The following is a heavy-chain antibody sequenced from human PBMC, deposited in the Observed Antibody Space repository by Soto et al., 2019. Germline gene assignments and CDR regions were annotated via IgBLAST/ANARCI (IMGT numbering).Heavy chain of an antibody. CDR1: RYTFTRYD. V-gene: IGHV1-46*01. CDR3: ARDKRGGDRYYYYYGMDV. Sequence: GASVKVSCKASRYTFTRYDMHWVRQAPGQGLEWMGIINPSGGSTSYAQKFQGRVTMTRDTSTSTVYMELSSLRSEDTAVYYCARDKRGGDRYYYYYGMDVWGQGTTVTVSS. J-gene: IGHJ6*02. D-gene: IGHD2-21*01. CDR2: INPSGGST.